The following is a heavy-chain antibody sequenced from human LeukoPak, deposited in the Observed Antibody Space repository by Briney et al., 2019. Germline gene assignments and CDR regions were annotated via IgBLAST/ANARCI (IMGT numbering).Heavy chain of an antibody. CDR1: GFTFSNYA. Sequence: PGGSLRLSCAASGFTFSNYAMHWVRQAPGKGLEWVAVIGYDGKYKHYADSVKGRFSISRDRSKTTVDLEMSSLRTDDTAVYYYARGSGWFFDTWGQGTLVTVSS. CDR3: ARGSGWFFDT. CDR2: IGYDGKYK. D-gene: IGHD6-19*01. J-gene: IGHJ4*02. V-gene: IGHV3-30*04.